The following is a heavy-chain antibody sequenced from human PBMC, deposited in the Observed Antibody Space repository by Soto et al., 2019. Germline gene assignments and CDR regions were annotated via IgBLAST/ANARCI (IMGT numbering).Heavy chain of an antibody. CDR1: GFTVSSNY. J-gene: IGHJ3*02. CDR3: AREWAAADAFDI. CDR2: IYSGGST. V-gene: IGHV3-53*01. Sequence: GGSLRLSCAASGFTVSSNYMSWVRQAPGKGLEWVSVIYSGGSTYYADSVKGRFTISRDNSKNTLYLQMNSLRAEDTAVYYCAREWAAADAFDIWGQGTMVTVSS. D-gene: IGHD6-13*01.